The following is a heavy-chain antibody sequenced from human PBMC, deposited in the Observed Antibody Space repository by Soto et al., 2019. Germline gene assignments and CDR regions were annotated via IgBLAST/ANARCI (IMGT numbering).Heavy chain of an antibody. CDR1: GFTISNYA. CDR3: TRSRGWYTFDY. V-gene: IGHV3-23*01. Sequence: PGGSLRLSCAASGFTISNYAMGWVRQAPGKGLEGVSSLSGSGDNTYYADTVKGRVTNSRDNSRDNSKNTLYLHMNSLRAEDTAVYYCTRSRGWYTFDYWGQGT. J-gene: IGHJ4*02. D-gene: IGHD6-19*01. CDR2: LSGSGDNT.